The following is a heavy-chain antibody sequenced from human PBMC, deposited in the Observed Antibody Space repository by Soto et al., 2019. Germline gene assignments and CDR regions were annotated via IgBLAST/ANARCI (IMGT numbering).Heavy chain of an antibody. CDR3: EREIYGSSSY. Sequence: EVQLVESGGGLVQPGGSLRLSCAASGFTVSTNYMIWVRQAPGKGLEWVSVLYNNGGTYYADSVKGRFTISRDNSKNTVYLQMNSLRAEDTALYYCEREIYGSSSYWGQGTLVTFSS. CDR2: LYNNGGT. CDR1: GFTVSTNY. D-gene: IGHD6-6*01. J-gene: IGHJ4*02. V-gene: IGHV3-66*01.